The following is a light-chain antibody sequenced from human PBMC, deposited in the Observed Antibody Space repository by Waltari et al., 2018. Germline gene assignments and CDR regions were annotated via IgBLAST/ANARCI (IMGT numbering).Light chain of an antibody. CDR2: YDR. J-gene: IGLJ1*01. V-gene: IGLV3-21*04. CDR1: NIGTYS. Sequence: SYVVTPPPSVSVAPGETATITCGGANIGTYSVPWYQPKAGQAPVLVIFYDRDRPSGIPDRFSGSNSGNTATLTISRVEAGDEARYYCHVWHPHVDPGVFGTGTEVTVL. CDR3: HVWHPHVDPGV.